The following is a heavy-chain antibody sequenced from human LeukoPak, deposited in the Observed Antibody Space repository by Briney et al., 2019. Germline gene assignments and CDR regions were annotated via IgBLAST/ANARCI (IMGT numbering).Heavy chain of an antibody. CDR1: RFTFTRPA. Sequence: GGSLRLSCAASRFTFTRPAMSWVRQAPGKGLEWVSTTGLESVHTLCADSVQGRFTVSRDNSRNTLDLQMDNLTVDDTAIYYCVRGDDIGKHPTRAYYFDIWGQGTLVSVSS. D-gene: IGHD3-10*01. CDR2: TGLESVHT. J-gene: IGHJ4*02. V-gene: IGHV3-23*01. CDR3: VRGDDIGKHPTRAYYFDI.